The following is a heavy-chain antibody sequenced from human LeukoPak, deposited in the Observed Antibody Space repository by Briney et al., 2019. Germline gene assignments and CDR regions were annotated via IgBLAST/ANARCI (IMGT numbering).Heavy chain of an antibody. Sequence: PGGSLRLSCAASGFTFSSYSMNWVRQAPGKGLEWVSSISSSSSYIYYADSVKGRFTISRDNAKNSLYLQMNSLRAEDTAVYYCARVSSYCSSTSCTPHAFDIWGQGTMVTVSS. D-gene: IGHD2-2*01. CDR3: ARVSSYCSSTSCTPHAFDI. CDR1: GFTFSSYS. CDR2: ISSSSSYI. V-gene: IGHV3-21*01. J-gene: IGHJ3*02.